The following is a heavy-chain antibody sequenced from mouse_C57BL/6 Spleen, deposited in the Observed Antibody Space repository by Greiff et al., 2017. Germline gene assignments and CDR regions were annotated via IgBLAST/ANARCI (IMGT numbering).Heavy chain of an antibody. CDR1: GFTFSSYG. D-gene: IGHD3-2*02. CDR2: ISSGGSYT. CDR3: ARHVDSSGYVYYFDY. J-gene: IGHJ2*01. Sequence: EVTLQESGGDLVKPGGSLKLSCAASGFTFSSYGMSWVRQTPDKRLEWVATISSGGSYTYYPDSVKGRFTISRDNAKNTLYLQMSSLKSEDTAMYYCARHVDSSGYVYYFDYWGQGTTLTVSS. V-gene: IGHV5-6*01.